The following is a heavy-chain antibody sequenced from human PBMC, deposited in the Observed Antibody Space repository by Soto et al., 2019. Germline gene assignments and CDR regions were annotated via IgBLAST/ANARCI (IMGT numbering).Heavy chain of an antibody. J-gene: IGHJ6*03. Sequence: ASVKVSCKASGYTFTSYDINWVRQATGQGLEWMGWMNPNSGNTGYAQKFQGRVTMTRNTSISTAYMELSSLRSEDTAVYYCASRSTAMLPYYYYYYMDVWGKGTTVTVSS. D-gene: IGHD2-2*01. V-gene: IGHV1-8*01. CDR1: GYTFTSYD. CDR3: ASRSTAMLPYYYYYYMDV. CDR2: MNPNSGNT.